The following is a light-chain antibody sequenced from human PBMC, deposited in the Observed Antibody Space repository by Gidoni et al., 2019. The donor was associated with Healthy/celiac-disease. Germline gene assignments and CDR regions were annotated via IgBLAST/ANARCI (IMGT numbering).Light chain of an antibody. J-gene: IGKJ3*01. V-gene: IGKV3-20*01. CDR1: QSVSSSY. CDR2: GAS. CDR3: QQYGSSPPFT. Sequence: ELVLTQSPGTLSLSPGARATLSCRASQSVSSSYLAWYQQKPGQAPRLLIYGASSRATGIPDRCSGSGSGTDFTLTISRLEPEDFAVYYCQQYGSSPPFTFGPGTKVDIK.